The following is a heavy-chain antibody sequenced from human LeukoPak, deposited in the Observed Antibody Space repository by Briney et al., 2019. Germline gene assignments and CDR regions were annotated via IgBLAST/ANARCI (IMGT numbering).Heavy chain of an antibody. CDR1: GLTFSSYN. J-gene: IGHJ5*02. D-gene: IGHD6-13*01. CDR3: ARDSSSWYGNWFDP. V-gene: IGHV3-66*01. Sequence: GGSLRLSCAASGLTFSSYNMNWVRQAPGKGLEWVSVIYSGGSTYYADSVKGRFTISRDNSKNTLYLQMNSLRAEDTAVYYCARDSSSWYGNWFDPWGQGTLVTVSS. CDR2: IYSGGST.